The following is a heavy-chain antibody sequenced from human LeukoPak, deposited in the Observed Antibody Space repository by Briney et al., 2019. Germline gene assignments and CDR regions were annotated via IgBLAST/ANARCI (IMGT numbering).Heavy chain of an antibody. CDR2: INHSGST. CDR1: GGSFSGYY. D-gene: IGHD3-16*02. J-gene: IGHJ3*02. CDR3: ARGEGDYVWGSYRQGAFDI. Sequence: SETLSLTCAVYGGSFSGYYWSWIRQPAGKGLEWIGEINHSGSTNYNPSLKSRVTISVDTSKNQFSLKLSSVTAADTAVYYCARGEGDYVWGSYRQGAFDIWGQGTMVTVSS. V-gene: IGHV4-34*01.